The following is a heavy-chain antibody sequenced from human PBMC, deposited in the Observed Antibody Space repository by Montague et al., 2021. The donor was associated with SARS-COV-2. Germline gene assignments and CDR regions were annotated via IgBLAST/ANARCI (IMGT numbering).Heavy chain of an antibody. V-gene: IGHV4-31*03. Sequence: TLSLTCTVSGTSIRSGGYYWTWIRQHPGKGLEWIGYIFRTGRAYYSPSLETRVNISVDTSNNLFSLRLSSVTAADTAMYFCARVRLFYYLDYWGQGTLVTVSS. CDR1: GTSIRSGGYY. J-gene: IGHJ4*02. CDR3: ARVRLFYYLDY. D-gene: IGHD2/OR15-2a*01. CDR2: IFRTGRA.